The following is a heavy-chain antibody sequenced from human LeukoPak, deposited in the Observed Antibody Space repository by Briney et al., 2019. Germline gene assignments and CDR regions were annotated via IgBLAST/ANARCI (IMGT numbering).Heavy chain of an antibody. CDR2: IYSGGST. V-gene: IGHV3-66*01. J-gene: IGHJ4*02. CDR1: GFTVSSNY. D-gene: IGHD6-13*01. CDR3: ARGQQPAYFDY. Sequence: PGGSLRLSCAASGFTVSSNYMSWVRQAPEKGLEWVSVIYSGGSTYYADSVKGRFTISRDNSKNTLDLQMNSLRAEDTAVYYCARGQQPAYFDYWGQGTLVTVSS.